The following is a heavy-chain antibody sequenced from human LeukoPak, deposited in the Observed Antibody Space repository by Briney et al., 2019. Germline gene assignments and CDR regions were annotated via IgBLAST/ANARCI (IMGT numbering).Heavy chain of an antibody. CDR3: ARVLLTSGYCTSTSCSTSQYNWFDP. CDR1: GYTFTGYY. V-gene: IGHV1-2*06. J-gene: IGHJ5*02. D-gene: IGHD2-2*01. CDR2: LNPNSGGT. Sequence: ASVKVSCKASGYTFTGYYMHWVRQAPGQGLEWMGRLNPNSGGTNYAQKFQGRVTMTRDTSISTAYMELSRLRSDDTAVYYCARVLLTSGYCTSTSCSTSQYNWFDPWGQGTLVTVSS.